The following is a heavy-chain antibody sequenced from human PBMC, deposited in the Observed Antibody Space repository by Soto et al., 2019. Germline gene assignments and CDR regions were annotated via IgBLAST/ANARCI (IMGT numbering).Heavy chain of an antibody. CDR2: IIPIFGTA. Sequence: GASVKVSCKASGGTFSSYAISWVRQAPGQGLEWVGGIIPIFGTANYAQKFQGRVTITADESTSTAYMELSSLRSEDTAVYYCARGLKGITMVRGVIITFPYYYGMDVWGQGTTVTVSS. V-gene: IGHV1-69*13. CDR3: ARGLKGITMVRGVIITFPYYYGMDV. D-gene: IGHD3-10*01. J-gene: IGHJ6*02. CDR1: GGTFSSYA.